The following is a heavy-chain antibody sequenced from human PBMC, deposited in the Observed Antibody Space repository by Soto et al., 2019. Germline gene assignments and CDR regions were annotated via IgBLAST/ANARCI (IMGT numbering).Heavy chain of an antibody. Sequence: QVHLVQSGAEVKKPGASVKVSCKGSGYGFTTYGITWVRQAPGQGLEWMAWISAHNGNTNYAHKLQGRVTVTRDTYTSTAYMELRSLRSDDTAVYYCARGRYGDYWGQGALVTVSS. D-gene: IGHD1-1*01. V-gene: IGHV1-18*01. CDR2: ISAHNGNT. CDR3: ARGRYGDY. CDR1: GYGFTTYG. J-gene: IGHJ4*02.